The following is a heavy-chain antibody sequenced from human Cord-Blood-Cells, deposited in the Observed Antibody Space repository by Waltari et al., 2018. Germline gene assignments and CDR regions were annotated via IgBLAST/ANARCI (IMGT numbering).Heavy chain of an antibody. V-gene: IGHV4-34*01. D-gene: IGHD1-7*01. CDR1: GGSFSGYY. J-gene: IGHJ5*02. CDR2: INHSGST. Sequence: QVQLQQWGAGLLKPSETLSLTCAVYGGSFSGYYWSWIRQSPGKGLEWIGEINHSGSTNYNPSLKSRVTISVDTSKNQFSLKLSSVTAADTAVYYCARGARMYNWNYLKSHWFDPWGQGTLVTVSS. CDR3: ARGARMYNWNYLKSHWFDP.